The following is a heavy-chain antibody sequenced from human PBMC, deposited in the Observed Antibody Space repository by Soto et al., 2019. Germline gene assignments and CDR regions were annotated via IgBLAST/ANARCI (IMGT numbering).Heavy chain of an antibody. J-gene: IGHJ3*02. CDR3: ARGGGVGVAGSAAFDM. V-gene: IGHV1-2*02. D-gene: IGHD3-3*01. Sequence: QLHLVQSGAVVKKPGASVTVSCSASGYPVTAYYMHWVRQAPGRGLEWMGGINPATGAAKYTQTFQGRVTMTRGTFTSTVFMELSGLKAEDTAVFYCARGGGVGVAGSAAFDMWGQGTLVTVSS. CDR2: INPATGAA. CDR1: GYPVTAYY.